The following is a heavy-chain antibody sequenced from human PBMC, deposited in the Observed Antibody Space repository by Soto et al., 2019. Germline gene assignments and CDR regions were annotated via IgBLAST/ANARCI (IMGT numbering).Heavy chain of an antibody. Sequence: GGSLRLSCAGSGFIFSSYAMNWVRQAPGKGLEWVSSISRSSSYIYYADSVRGRFTISRDNAKNTLHLQMNSLRDEDTVVYYCASDLEAADMSSNFEPWGLGALVTV. D-gene: IGHD6-25*01. V-gene: IGHV3-21*01. J-gene: IGHJ5*02. CDR2: ISRSSSYI. CDR3: ASDLEAADMSSNFEP. CDR1: GFIFSSYA.